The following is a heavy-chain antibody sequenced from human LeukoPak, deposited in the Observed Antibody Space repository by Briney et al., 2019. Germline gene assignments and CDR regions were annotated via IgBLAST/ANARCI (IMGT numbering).Heavy chain of an antibody. Sequence: EASVKVSCRPFGNTFTSYGFNWVRQAPDQGLEWMGWISAYNGNTDYAQNRQGRVTMTTDTSTSTAYMELRSQRSDDTAVYYCARVTTERDWFDPWGQGTLVTVSS. D-gene: IGHD1-1*01. J-gene: IGHJ5*02. CDR2: ISAYNGNT. V-gene: IGHV1-18*01. CDR1: GNTFTSYG. CDR3: ARVTTERDWFDP.